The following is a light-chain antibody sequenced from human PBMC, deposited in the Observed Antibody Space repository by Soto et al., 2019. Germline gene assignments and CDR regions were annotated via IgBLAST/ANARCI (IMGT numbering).Light chain of an antibody. CDR3: QQYDIWPPT. V-gene: IGKV3-15*01. CDR2: GAS. Sequence: MVMTQSPDNLSLSPGERATLSCRSRQSVSTNLAWFQQKPGQTPRLLFNGASTRATGIPARFTGSGSGTEFILTIISLQSEDFAVYYCQQYDIWPPTFGQGTK. CDR1: QSVSTN. J-gene: IGKJ1*01.